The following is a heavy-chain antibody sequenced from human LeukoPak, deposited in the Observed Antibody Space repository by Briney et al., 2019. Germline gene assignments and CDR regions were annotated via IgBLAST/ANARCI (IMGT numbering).Heavy chain of an antibody. Sequence: GGSLRLSCAASGFTVSSNYMSCVRQAPGKGLEWVSVIYSGGSTYYADSVKGRFTISRDNFKNTLPLQMNTLRAQDTPVYYCARAVPPVMTFAYWGQGTLVTAYS. V-gene: IGHV3-53*01. D-gene: IGHD2-21*01. CDR1: GFTVSSNY. CDR2: IYSGGST. CDR3: ARAVPPVMTFAY. J-gene: IGHJ4*02.